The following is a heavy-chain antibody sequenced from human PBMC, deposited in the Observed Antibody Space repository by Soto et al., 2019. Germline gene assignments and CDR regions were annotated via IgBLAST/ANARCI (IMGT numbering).Heavy chain of an antibody. CDR3: AKGIAVALYNWFDP. CDR2: ISGSGGST. V-gene: IGHV3-23*01. CDR1: GLTVSSYA. D-gene: IGHD6-19*01. J-gene: IGHJ5*02. Sequence: GGSLRLSCAASGLTVSSYAMSWVRQAPGKGLEWVSAISGSGGSTYYADSVKGRFTISRDNSKNTLYLQMNSLRAEDTAVYYCAKGIAVALYNWFDPWGQGTLVTVSS.